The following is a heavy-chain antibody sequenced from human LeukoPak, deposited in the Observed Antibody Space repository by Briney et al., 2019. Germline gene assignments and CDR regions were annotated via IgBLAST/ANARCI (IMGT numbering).Heavy chain of an antibody. V-gene: IGHV1-69*05. CDR3: AREYSSSSDTYYFDY. D-gene: IGHD6-6*01. CDR1: GGTFSSYA. CDR2: IIPIFGTA. J-gene: IGHJ4*02. Sequence: GASVKVSCKASGGTFSSYAISWVRQAPGQGLEWMGGIIPIFGTANYAQKFQGRVTITTDESTSTAYMELSSLRSEDTAVYYCAREYSSSSDTYYFDYWGQGTLVTVSS.